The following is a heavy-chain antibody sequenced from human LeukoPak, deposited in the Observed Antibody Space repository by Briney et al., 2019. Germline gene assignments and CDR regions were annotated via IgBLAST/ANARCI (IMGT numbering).Heavy chain of an antibody. V-gene: IGHV3-23*01. J-gene: IGHJ4*02. CDR2: ISGSGGST. CDR3: AQEEVDRPFDY. CDR1: GFTFSSYA. Sequence: GASLRLSCASSGFTFSSYAMSWVRQAPGKGLEWVSAISGSGGSTYYADSVKGRFTISRDNSKNTLYLQMNSLRAEDTAVYYSAQEEVDRPFDYWGQGTLVTVSS.